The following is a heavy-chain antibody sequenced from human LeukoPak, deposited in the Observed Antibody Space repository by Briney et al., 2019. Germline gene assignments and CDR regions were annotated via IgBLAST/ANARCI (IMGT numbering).Heavy chain of an antibody. J-gene: IGHJ1*01. Sequence: SETLSLTCAVYGGPFSGYYWSWIRQPPGKGLEWIGEINHSGSTNYNPSLKSRVTISVDTSKNQFSLKLSSVTAADTAVYYCAREILGGYCSSTSCYRKGYFQHWGQGTLVTVSS. CDR3: AREILGGYCSSTSCYRKGYFQH. CDR1: GGPFSGYY. D-gene: IGHD2-2*02. CDR2: INHSGST. V-gene: IGHV4-34*01.